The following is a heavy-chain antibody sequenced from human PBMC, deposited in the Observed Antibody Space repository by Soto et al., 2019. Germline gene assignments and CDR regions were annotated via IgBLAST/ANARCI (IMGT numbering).Heavy chain of an antibody. CDR1: GGTFDSYT. CDR2: IAPIFDIS. Sequence: QVQLVQSGAEVKKPGSSVRVSCKASGGTFDSYTISWVRQAPGQGLEWVGRIAPIFDISKYAPKFQGRVTITADKSTSTAYMDVSGLTSEDTAVYYCATGAFGGRQQLVRDAFDFWGQGTMVTVSS. CDR3: ATGAFGGRQQLVRDAFDF. V-gene: IGHV1-69*02. D-gene: IGHD3-16*01. J-gene: IGHJ3*01.